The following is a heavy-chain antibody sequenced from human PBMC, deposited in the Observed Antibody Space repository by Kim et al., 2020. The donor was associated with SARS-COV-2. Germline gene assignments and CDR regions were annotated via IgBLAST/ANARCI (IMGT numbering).Heavy chain of an antibody. Sequence: SETLSLTCAVYGGSVSGYYSSCIRQPPGKGLEWIGEINHSGSTNYNLALKSRVTISVDTSQNQFSLKLSTVTAADTAVYYCAVIQVPHTLYYYYYHMDV. CDR3: AVIQVPHTLYYYYYHMDV. V-gene: IGHV4-34*01. CDR2: INHSGST. CDR1: GGSVSGYY. J-gene: IGHJ6*03.